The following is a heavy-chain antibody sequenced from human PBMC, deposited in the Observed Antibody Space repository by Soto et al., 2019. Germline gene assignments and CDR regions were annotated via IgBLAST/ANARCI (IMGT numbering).Heavy chain of an antibody. V-gene: IGHV3-30*18. J-gene: IGHJ4*02. CDR1: GFTFSNYG. D-gene: IGHD3-10*01. Sequence: QVQLVESGGGVVQPGRSLRLSCAASGFTFSNYGMHWVRQAPGKGLEWLAVISYDGSEKYYADSLKGRITISRDNSKNTLYLQVNSLRADDTAVYYCAKVGERDDYYSPNYFDYWGQGTLVTVSS. CDR2: ISYDGSEK. CDR3: AKVGERDDYYSPNYFDY.